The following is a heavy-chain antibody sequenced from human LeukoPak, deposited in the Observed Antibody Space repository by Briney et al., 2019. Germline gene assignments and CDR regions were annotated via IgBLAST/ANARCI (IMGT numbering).Heavy chain of an antibody. V-gene: IGHV5-51*01. J-gene: IGHJ4*02. Sequence: GESLKISXKGSGYSFINYWIGWVRQMPGKGLEWMGIIYPGDFDTRYNPSFQGQVTISADKSISTAYLQWTSLKASDTAMYYCASGGKTWLVDYWGQGTLVTVSS. CDR3: ASGGKTWLVDY. CDR1: GYSFINYW. D-gene: IGHD5-12*01. CDR2: IYPGDFDT.